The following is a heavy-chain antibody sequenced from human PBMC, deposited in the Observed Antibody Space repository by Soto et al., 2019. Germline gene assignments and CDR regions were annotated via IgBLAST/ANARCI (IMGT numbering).Heavy chain of an antibody. D-gene: IGHD5-12*01. CDR3: ARGYSGYVSHFDY. CDR2: IYYSGST. V-gene: IGHV4-59*01. J-gene: IGHJ4*02. CDR1: GGSFSSYY. Sequence: SETLSLTCAVYGGSFSSYYWSWIRQPPGKGLEWIGYIYYSGSTNFNPSLKSRVTISVDTSKNQFSLKLSSVTAADTAVYYCARGYSGYVSHFDYWGQGTLVTVSS.